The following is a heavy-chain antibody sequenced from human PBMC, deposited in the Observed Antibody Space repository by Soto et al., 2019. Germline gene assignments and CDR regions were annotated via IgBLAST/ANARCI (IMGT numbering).Heavy chain of an antibody. D-gene: IGHD2-8*01. CDR3: VVDTSGVLAY. V-gene: IGHV3-33*03. CDR2: IWYDGNKK. Sequence: SLRVSCGVAGFSCTRSALHWVRQAPGKGLEWVAVIWYDGNKKYYGDSVRGRFTISRDNSKNTLYLEMNSLRAEDTAVYYWVVDTSGVLAYRGQGTQVTVSS. CDR1: GFSCTRSA. J-gene: IGHJ4*02.